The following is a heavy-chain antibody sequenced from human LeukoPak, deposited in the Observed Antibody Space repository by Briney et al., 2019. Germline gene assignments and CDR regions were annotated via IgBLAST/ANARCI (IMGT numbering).Heavy chain of an antibody. D-gene: IGHD1-26*01. J-gene: IGHJ3*02. Sequence: ASVKVSCKASGYTFTSYAMHWVRQAPGQRLEWMGWINAGNGNTKYSQKFQGRVTITRDTSASTAYMELRSLRSDDTAVYYCASSGSYHDAFDIWGQGTMVTVSS. CDR2: INAGNGNT. CDR1: GYTFTSYA. V-gene: IGHV1-3*01. CDR3: ASSGSYHDAFDI.